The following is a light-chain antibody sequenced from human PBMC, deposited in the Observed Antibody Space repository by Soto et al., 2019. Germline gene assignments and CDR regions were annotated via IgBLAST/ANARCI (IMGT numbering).Light chain of an antibody. V-gene: IGKV3-20*01. J-gene: IGKJ2*01. CDR1: QSVSSNY. CDR3: QQYGRSPYT. CDR2: GAS. Sequence: EIVLTQSPGTLSLPPGEGATLSCRASQSVSSNYVAWYQQKPGQAPRLLIYGASSRATGIPDRFSGSGSGTDFTLTISRLDPEDFAVYYCQQYGRSPYTFGQGTKLEIK.